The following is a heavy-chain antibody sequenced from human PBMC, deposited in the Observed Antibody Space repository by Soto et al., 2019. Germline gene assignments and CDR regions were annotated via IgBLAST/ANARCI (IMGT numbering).Heavy chain of an antibody. CDR1: GYSFNYYS. CDR2: ITAANGNT. J-gene: IGHJ4*02. Sequence: QVQLVQSGAEVKKPGASVKISCRASGYSFNYYSIHWVRQAPGQSLEWMGWITAANGNTKYSQKFQGRVPITRDPSASTAYMEVTRLTSEDTAIYSCVRAAGPPGYWSQGTLVTISS. V-gene: IGHV1-3*01. CDR3: VRAAGPPGY. D-gene: IGHD6-13*01.